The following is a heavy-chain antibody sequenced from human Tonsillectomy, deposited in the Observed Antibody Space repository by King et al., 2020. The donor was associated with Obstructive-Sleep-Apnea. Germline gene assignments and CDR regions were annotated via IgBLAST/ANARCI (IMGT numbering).Heavy chain of an antibody. CDR1: W. J-gene: IGHJ4*02. D-gene: IGHD1-1*01. CDR2: IKSEADGGTS. CDR3: TTDYRGQVQ. V-gene: IGHV3-15*01. Sequence: WMSWVRQAPGKELEWVGRIKSEADGGTSDYSAPVKGRFTMSRDDSKNTLYLQMNSLKTEDTAVYYCTTDYRGQVQWGQGTLVTVSS.